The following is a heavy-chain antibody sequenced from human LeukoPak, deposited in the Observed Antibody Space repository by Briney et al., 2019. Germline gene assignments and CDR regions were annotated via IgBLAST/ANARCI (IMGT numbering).Heavy chain of an antibody. CDR3: ARDPATYSRGRWGGFDY. Sequence: GGSLRLSCAASGFTFSDYYMSWIRQAPGKGLEWVAVISYDGSNKYYTDSVKGRFTISRDNSKNTLYLQMSSLRTEDTAVYYCARDPATYSRGRWGGFDYWGQGALVTVSS. CDR1: GFTFSDYY. CDR2: ISYDGSNK. D-gene: IGHD6-19*01. V-gene: IGHV3-30-3*01. J-gene: IGHJ4*02.